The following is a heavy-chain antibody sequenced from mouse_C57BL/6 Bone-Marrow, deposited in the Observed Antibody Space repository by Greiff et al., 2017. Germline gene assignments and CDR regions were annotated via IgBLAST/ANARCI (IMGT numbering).Heavy chain of an antibody. CDR3: ARGFGLWYFDV. Sequence: QVQLQQSGPELVRPGVSVKISCKGSGYTFTDYAMHWVKHSHAKSLEWIGVITTYSGNTNFNQKFKGKATMTVDKSSTTAYLELARLTSEDSAIYYWARGFGLWYFDVWGAGTTVTVSS. J-gene: IGHJ1*01. V-gene: IGHV1-67*01. D-gene: IGHD3-1*01. CDR1: GYTFTDYA. CDR2: ITTYSGNT.